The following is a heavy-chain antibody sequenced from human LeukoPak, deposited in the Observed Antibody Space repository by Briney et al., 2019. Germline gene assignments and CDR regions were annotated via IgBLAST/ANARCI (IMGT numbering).Heavy chain of an antibody. CDR2: FDPEDGET. V-gene: IGHV1-24*01. CDR3: ATDRGTDGSYYYGSFDY. J-gene: IGHJ4*02. Sequence: ASVKVSCKASGGTFSSYAISWVRQAPGQGLEWMGGFDPEDGETIYAQKFQGRVTMTEDTSTDTAYMELSSLRSEDTAVYYCATDRGTDGSYYYGSFDYWGQGTLVTVSS. D-gene: IGHD1-26*01. CDR1: GGTFSSYA.